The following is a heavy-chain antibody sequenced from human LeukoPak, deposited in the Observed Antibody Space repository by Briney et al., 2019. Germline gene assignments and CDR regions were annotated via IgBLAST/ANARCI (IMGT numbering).Heavy chain of an antibody. CDR3: ASYHVDTAMVFDY. CDR2: IYYSGRT. J-gene: IGHJ4*02. Sequence: SETLSLTCTVSGGSFSSFYWSWIRQPPGKGLEWIGYIYYSGRTKYNPSLKSRVTMSVDTSRNQLSLKLSSVTAADTAVYYCASYHVDTAMVFDYWGQGTLVTVSS. CDR1: GGSFSSFY. V-gene: IGHV4-59*01. D-gene: IGHD5-18*01.